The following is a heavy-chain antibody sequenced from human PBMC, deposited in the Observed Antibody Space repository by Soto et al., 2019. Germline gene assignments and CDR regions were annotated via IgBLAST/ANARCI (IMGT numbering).Heavy chain of an antibody. J-gene: IGHJ6*02. CDR2: IDPSDSYT. V-gene: IGHV5-10-1*01. Sequence: GESLKISCKGSGYSFTSYWISWVRQMPGKGLEWMGRIDPSDSYTNYSPSFQGHDTISADKSISTAYLHRSSLKASGTAMYYCARTLNYYYYGMDVWGQGTTVTVSS. CDR3: ARTLNYYYYGMDV. CDR1: GYSFTSYW.